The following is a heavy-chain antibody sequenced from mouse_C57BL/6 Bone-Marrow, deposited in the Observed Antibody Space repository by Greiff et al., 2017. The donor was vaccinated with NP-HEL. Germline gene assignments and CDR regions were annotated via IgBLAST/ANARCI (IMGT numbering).Heavy chain of an antibody. Sequence: QVQLQQSDAELVKPGASVKISCKVSGYTFTDHTIHWMKQRPEQGLEWIGYVYHRDGSTKYNEKFKGKATLTADKSHSKSYMQLNSLTSEDSAVYFCAREVYYGSPYWYFDVWGTGTTVTVSS. D-gene: IGHD1-1*01. V-gene: IGHV1-78*01. CDR3: AREVYYGSPYWYFDV. CDR2: VYHRDGST. CDR1: GYTFTDHT. J-gene: IGHJ1*03.